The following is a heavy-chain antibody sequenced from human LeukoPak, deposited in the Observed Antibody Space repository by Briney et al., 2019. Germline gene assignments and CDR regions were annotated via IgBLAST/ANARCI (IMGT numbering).Heavy chain of an antibody. CDR2: IHYRGST. J-gene: IGHJ6*02. Sequence: SETLSLTCTVSGGSISGYYWSWIRQPPGRGLEGIGYIHYRGSTNYNPSLKSRVTISVDTSKNQFSLKLSSVTAADTAVYYCARLGRQLLDYYGMDVWGQGTTVTVSS. D-gene: IGHD1-26*01. CDR3: ARLGRQLLDYYGMDV. CDR1: GGSISGYY. V-gene: IGHV4-59*08.